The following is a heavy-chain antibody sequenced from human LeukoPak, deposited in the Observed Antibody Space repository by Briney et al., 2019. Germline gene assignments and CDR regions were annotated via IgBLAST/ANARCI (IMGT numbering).Heavy chain of an antibody. D-gene: IGHD3-10*01. J-gene: IGHJ4*02. Sequence: GGSLRLSCAASGFTFSDYNMSWLRQAPGKGLEWVSYISSSGSTTYYADSVKGRFTISRDNSKNTLYLQMNSLRAEDTAVYYCARNYYGSGSYYNWGQGTLVTVSS. V-gene: IGHV3-11*01. CDR2: ISSSGSTT. CDR1: GFTFSDYN. CDR3: ARNYYGSGSYYN.